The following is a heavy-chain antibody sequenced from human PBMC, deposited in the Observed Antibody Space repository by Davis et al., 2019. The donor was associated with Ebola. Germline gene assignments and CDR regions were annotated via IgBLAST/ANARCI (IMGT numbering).Heavy chain of an antibody. J-gene: IGHJ6*02. D-gene: IGHD2-15*01. CDR1: GFTFSNYA. CDR2: ITGSDGSI. CDR3: ARDVAYCSGGSCFLYYYYGMDV. Sequence: GGSLRLSCAASGFTFSNYAMTWVRQAPGKGLEWVSGITGSDGSIYCADSVKGRFTISRDNSKNTLYLQMNSLRAEDTAVYYCARDVAYCSGGSCFLYYYYGMDVWGQGTTVTVSS. V-gene: IGHV3-23*01.